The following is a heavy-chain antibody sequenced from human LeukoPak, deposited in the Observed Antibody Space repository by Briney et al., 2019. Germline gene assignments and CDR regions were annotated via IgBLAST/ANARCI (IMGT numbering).Heavy chain of an antibody. Sequence: GGSLRLSCAASGYTFSSYGMHWVRQAPGKGLEWVALIWYDGTKKYYADSVEGRVTVSRDNSKNTLFLQMSSLRDEDTAVYYCARANYDDSSGYQSLFYFDYWGQGTLVTVSS. J-gene: IGHJ4*02. CDR3: ARANYDDSSGYQSLFYFDY. CDR1: GYTFSSYG. V-gene: IGHV3-33*01. CDR2: IWYDGTKK. D-gene: IGHD3-22*01.